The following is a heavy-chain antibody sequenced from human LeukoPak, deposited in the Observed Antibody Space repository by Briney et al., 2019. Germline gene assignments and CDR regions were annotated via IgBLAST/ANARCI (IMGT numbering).Heavy chain of an antibody. D-gene: IGHD2-15*01. CDR3: ARESHFISGGSPFDL. CDR2: IYYSGST. V-gene: IGHV4-39*07. J-gene: IGHJ2*01. Sequence: SETLSLTCTVSGGSISSGGYYWSWLRQPPGKGLEWIGSIYYSGSTYYNPSLKSRVTISVDTSKNQFSLKLSSVTAADTAVYYCARESHFISGGSPFDLWGRGTLVTVSS. CDR1: GGSISSGGYY.